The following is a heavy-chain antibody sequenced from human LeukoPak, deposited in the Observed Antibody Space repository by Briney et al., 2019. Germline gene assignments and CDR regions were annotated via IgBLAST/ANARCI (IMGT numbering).Heavy chain of an antibody. J-gene: IGHJ3*02. Sequence: GESLKISCKGSGYSFTSYWIGWVRQMPGKGLEWTGIIYPGDSDTRYSPSFQGQVTISADKSISTAYLQRSSLKASDTAMYYCARHYDFWSGYLAFDIWGQGTMVTVSS. V-gene: IGHV5-51*01. CDR2: IYPGDSDT. D-gene: IGHD3-3*01. CDR1: GYSFTSYW. CDR3: ARHYDFWSGYLAFDI.